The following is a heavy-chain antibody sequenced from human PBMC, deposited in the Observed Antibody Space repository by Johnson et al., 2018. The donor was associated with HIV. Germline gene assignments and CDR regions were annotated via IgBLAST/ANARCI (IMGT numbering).Heavy chain of an antibody. CDR3: ARLTYNFNSRLGAFDI. Sequence: EVQLVESGGGLVQPGGSLRLSCAASRFTFSSYWMTWVRQAPGKGLEWVANINQDATEKYYVDSVKGRFTISRDNAKNSLYLQMNRLRAEDTAVYYCARLTYNFNSRLGAFDIWGQGTMVTVSS. CDR2: INQDATEK. J-gene: IGHJ3*02. CDR1: RFTFSSYW. D-gene: IGHD3/OR15-3a*01. V-gene: IGHV3-7*01.